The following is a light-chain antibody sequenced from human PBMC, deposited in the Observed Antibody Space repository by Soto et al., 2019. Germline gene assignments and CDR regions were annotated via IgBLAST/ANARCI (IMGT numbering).Light chain of an antibody. CDR1: QSVRSTF. CDR3: QHYVERSPIT. V-gene: IGKV3-20*01. J-gene: IGKJ5*01. Sequence: EIVLTQSPDTLSLSPGERATLSWMASQSVRSTFLAWYQQKPGQAPRLLISGASSRATGIPDRFSGSGSGTDFTLTISRLEPEDFALYYCQHYVERSPITFGQGTRLEIK. CDR2: GAS.